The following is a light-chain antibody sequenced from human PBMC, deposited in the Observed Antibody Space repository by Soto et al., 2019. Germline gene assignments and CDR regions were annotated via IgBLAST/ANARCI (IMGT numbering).Light chain of an antibody. J-gene: IGKJ4*01. V-gene: IGKV1-33*01. Sequence: DIQMTQSPSSLSASVGDRVTITCQASQDISSYLNWYQQKPGKAPKLLIYDAANLETGAPSRFSGSGSGTDFTFTISSLQPEDIATYYCQQYETLVTFGGGTKV. CDR2: DAA. CDR1: QDISSY. CDR3: QQYETLVT.